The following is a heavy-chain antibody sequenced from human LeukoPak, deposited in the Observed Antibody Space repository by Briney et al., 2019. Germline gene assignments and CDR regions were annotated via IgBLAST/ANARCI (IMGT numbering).Heavy chain of an antibody. Sequence: SQTLSLTCTVSGGSISSGIYYWPWIRQPAGKGLEWIGRIYTSGSTNYNPSLKSRVTISVDTSKNQFSLKLSSVTAADTAVYYCARGRKELDYWGQGTLVTVSS. V-gene: IGHV4-61*02. CDR2: IYTSGST. J-gene: IGHJ4*02. CDR3: ARGRKELDY. CDR1: GGSISSGIYY. D-gene: IGHD1-1*01.